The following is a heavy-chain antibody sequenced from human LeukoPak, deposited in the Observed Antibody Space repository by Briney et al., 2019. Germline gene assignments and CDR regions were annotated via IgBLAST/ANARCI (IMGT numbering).Heavy chain of an antibody. CDR2: ISAYNGNT. J-gene: IGHJ4*02. CDR3: AREGIHYGVTVY. D-gene: IGHD4-17*01. V-gene: IGHV1-18*01. CDR1: GYTFTSYG. Sequence: ASVKVSCKASGYTFTSYGIRWVLQAPGQGLEWMGWISAYNGNTNYAQKLQGRVTMTTDTSTSTAYMELRSLRSDDTAVYYCAREGIHYGVTVYWGQGTLVTVSS.